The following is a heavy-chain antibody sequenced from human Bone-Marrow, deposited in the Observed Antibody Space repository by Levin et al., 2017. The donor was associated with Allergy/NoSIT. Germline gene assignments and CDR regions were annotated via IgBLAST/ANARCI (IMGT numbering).Heavy chain of an antibody. Sequence: GGSLRLSCTASGFIFRNSWMTWVRQAPGKGLEWVSYISSSSSYTNYADSVKGRFTISRDNAKNSLYLQMNSLRAEDTAVYYCARGLGSGRHPIPRWFDPWGQGTLVTVSS. J-gene: IGHJ5*02. CDR3: ARGLGSGRHPIPRWFDP. CDR1: GFIFRNSW. CDR2: ISSSSSYT. D-gene: IGHD3-10*01. V-gene: IGHV3-11*06.